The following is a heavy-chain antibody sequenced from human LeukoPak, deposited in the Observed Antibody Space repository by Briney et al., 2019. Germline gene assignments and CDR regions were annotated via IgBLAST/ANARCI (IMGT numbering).Heavy chain of an antibody. CDR1: GFSFSAYG. CDR2: IWSDGSDK. CDR3: ARGCSGWPRASDY. V-gene: IGHV3-33*01. Sequence: PGGSLRLSCAASGFSFSAYGMHWVRQAPGKGLEWVAVIWSDGSDKYYTDSVKGRFTISRDNSKNTVYLQMNSLRDDDTAVYYCARGCSGWPRASDYWGQGTLVTVSS. D-gene: IGHD6-25*01. J-gene: IGHJ4*02.